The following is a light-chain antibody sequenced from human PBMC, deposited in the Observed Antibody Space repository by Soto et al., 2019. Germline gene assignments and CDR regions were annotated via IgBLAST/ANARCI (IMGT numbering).Light chain of an antibody. CDR3: CSYAGSSTLV. J-gene: IGLJ3*02. Sequence: QSALTQPASVSGSPGQSITISCTGASSDVGSYDLVSWYQQHPGKAPKVVIYEDNKRPSGISDHFSGSKSGNTASLTISGLQAEDEADYYCCSYAGSSTLVFGGGTRSPS. CDR1: SSDVGSYDL. CDR2: EDN. V-gene: IGLV2-23*01.